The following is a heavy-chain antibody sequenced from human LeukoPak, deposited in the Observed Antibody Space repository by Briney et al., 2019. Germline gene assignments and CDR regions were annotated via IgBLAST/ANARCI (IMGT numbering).Heavy chain of an antibody. CDR1: GFTFSDCS. CDR2: IDKKTKNYET. J-gene: IGHJ5*02. V-gene: IGHV3-73*01. Sequence: GGSLRLSCAASGFTFSDCSIHWVRQASGKGLEWVGLIDKKTKNYETAYAASVRGRFTISRDDSQNTAYLQMYSLETEDTALYYCTSDAGTYNWLDPWGQGTLVTVSS. D-gene: IGHD1-26*01. CDR3: TSDAGTYNWLDP.